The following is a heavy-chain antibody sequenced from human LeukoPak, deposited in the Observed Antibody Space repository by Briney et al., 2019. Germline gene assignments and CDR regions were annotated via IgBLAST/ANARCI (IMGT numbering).Heavy chain of an antibody. V-gene: IGHV1-69*05. CDR1: GGTFSSYA. Sequence: ASVKVSCKASGGTFSSYAISWVRQAPGQGLEWMGGIIPIFGTANYAQKFQGRVTITTDESTSTAYMEPSSLRSEDTAVYYCARATVPAAATDYYYYYYMDVWGKGTTVTVSS. CDR2: IIPIFGTA. CDR3: ARATVPAAATDYYYYYYMDV. J-gene: IGHJ6*03. D-gene: IGHD2-2*01.